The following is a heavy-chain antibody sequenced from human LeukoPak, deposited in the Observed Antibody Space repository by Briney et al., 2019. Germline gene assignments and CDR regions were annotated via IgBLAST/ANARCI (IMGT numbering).Heavy chain of an antibody. V-gene: IGHV3-48*01. Sequence: PGGSLRLSCAASGFTFSSYSMNWVRQAPGKGLEWVSYISSSISTTYYADSVKGRFTISRDNAKNSLYLQMNSLRAEDTAVYYCARRGAVAGTLYYWGQGTLVTVSS. J-gene: IGHJ4*02. CDR1: GFTFSSYS. CDR3: ARRGAVAGTLYY. D-gene: IGHD6-19*01. CDR2: ISSSISTT.